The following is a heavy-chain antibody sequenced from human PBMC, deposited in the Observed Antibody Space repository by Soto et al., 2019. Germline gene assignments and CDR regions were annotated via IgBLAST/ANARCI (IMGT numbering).Heavy chain of an antibody. CDR2: INQDGSVI. CDR3: ARYERSGPAMW. Sequence: EVQLVESGGGLVQPGGSLRLSCAASGFNFNNYWMTWVRQAPGKGLEWVANINQDGSVIYYVASVKGRFIISRDNAKNSMYLQMKSLRVEDTAMYFCARYERSGPAMWWGQGTLVTVSS. J-gene: IGHJ4*02. CDR1: GFNFNNYW. D-gene: IGHD2-2*01. V-gene: IGHV3-7*01.